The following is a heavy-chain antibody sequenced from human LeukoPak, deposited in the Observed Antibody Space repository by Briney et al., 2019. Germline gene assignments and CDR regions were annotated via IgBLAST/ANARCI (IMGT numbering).Heavy chain of an antibody. CDR1: GFTFSRYA. J-gene: IGHJ4*02. V-gene: IGHV3-23*01. CDR2: ISGSGDST. D-gene: IGHD1-26*01. CDR3: AKVGGTYHYFDY. Sequence: GGSLRLSCAASGFTFSRYAISWVRQAPGKGLEWVSAISGSGDSTYYADSVRGRFTISRDNPKNTLYLQMNSLRAEDTAVYYCAKVGGTYHYFDYWGQGTLVTVPS.